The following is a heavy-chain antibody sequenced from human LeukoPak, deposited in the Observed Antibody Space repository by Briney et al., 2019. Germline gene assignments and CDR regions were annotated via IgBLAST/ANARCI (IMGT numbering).Heavy chain of an antibody. V-gene: IGHV3-30*18. CDR1: GFTFSSHG. CDR2: ILYDGSNK. J-gene: IGHJ3*01. Sequence: GTSLRLSCAASGFTFSSHGMHWVRPAPGMGRTWVALILYDGSNKYYADSVGGRFTISRDSSRNTLYLQINSLRAEDTAIYFCAKAFQRGWERDSFAVWGQGTLVTVSS. D-gene: IGHD1-26*01. CDR3: AKAFQRGWERDSFAV.